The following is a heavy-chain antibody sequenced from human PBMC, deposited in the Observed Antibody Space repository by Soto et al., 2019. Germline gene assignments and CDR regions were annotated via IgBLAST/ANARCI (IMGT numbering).Heavy chain of an antibody. CDR2: IYYSGST. CDR1: GGSMSSYY. J-gene: IGHJ3*02. Sequence: SETLSLTCTVSGGSMSSYYWSWIRQPPGKGLEWIGYIYYSGSTNYNPSLKSRVTISVDTSKNQFSLKLSSVTAADTALYYCARDRGQWLVHGGFNIWGQGTMVTVSS. D-gene: IGHD6-19*01. V-gene: IGHV4-59*01. CDR3: ARDRGQWLVHGGFNI.